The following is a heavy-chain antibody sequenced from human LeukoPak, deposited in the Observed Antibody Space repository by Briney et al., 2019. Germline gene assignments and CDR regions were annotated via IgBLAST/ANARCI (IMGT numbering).Heavy chain of an antibody. D-gene: IGHD3-10*01. CDR1: GYTLTSYD. CDR3: ARGNLLWLHAFDI. CDR2: MNPNSGNT. V-gene: IGHV1-8*01. J-gene: IGHJ3*02. Sequence: GASVKVSCKASGYTLTSYDINWVRQANRQWLEWKGWMNPNSGNTGYEQKFQGRVTMTRNTSISTAYMELSSLRSEDTAVYYCARGNLLWLHAFDIWGQGTMVTVSS.